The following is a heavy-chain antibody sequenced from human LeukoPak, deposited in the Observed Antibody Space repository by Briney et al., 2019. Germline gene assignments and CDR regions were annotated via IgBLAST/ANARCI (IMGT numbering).Heavy chain of an antibody. V-gene: IGHV3-74*01. Sequence: GGSLRLSCAASGFTFSSHLMHWVRQAQGTGLVWVSSVKSDGTATNYADSVKGRFTISRDDAKNTLYLQMNSLRVEDTAVYYCVRKFATGDWGQGTLVTVSS. CDR3: VRKFATGD. J-gene: IGHJ4*02. CDR2: VKSDGTAT. CDR1: GFTFSSHL. D-gene: IGHD1-14*01.